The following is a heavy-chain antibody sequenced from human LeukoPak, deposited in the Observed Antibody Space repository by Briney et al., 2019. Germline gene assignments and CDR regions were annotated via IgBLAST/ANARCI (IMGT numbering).Heavy chain of an antibody. D-gene: IGHD3-10*01. J-gene: IGHJ6*03. V-gene: IGHV4-34*01. CDR1: GGSFSGYY. CDR2: INHSGST. CDR3: ARAKYYYGSGSYKPVGGSYYYYYYMDV. Sequence: SETLSLTCAVYGGSFSGYYWSWIRQPPGKGLEWIGEINHSGSTNYNPSLKSRVTISVDTSKNQFSLKLSSVTAADTAVYYCARAKYYYGSGSYKPVGGSYYYYYYMDVWGKGTTVTVSS.